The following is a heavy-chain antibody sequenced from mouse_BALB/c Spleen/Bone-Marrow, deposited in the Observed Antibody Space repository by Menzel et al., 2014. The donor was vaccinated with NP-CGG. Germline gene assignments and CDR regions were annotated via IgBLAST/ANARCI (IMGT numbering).Heavy chain of an antibody. CDR3: ARTTMITTGGYYAMDY. V-gene: IGHV1-87*01. D-gene: IGHD2-4*01. Sequence: VQLQQSGAELARPGASVKLSCKASGYTLTSYWMHWVKQRPGQGLEWIGAIYPGDGDTRYTQKFKGKATLTADKSSGTAYMQLSSLASEDSAVYYCARTTMITTGGYYAMDYWGQGTSVTVSS. CDR1: GYTLTSYW. CDR2: IYPGDGDT. J-gene: IGHJ4*01.